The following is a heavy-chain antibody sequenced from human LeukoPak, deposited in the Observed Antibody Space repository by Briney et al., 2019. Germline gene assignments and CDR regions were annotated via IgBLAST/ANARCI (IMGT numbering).Heavy chain of an antibody. CDR2: INHSGST. Sequence: SETLSLTCAVYGGSFSGYYWSWIRQPPGKGLESIGEINHSGSTNYNPSLKSRVTISVDTSKNQFSLKLSSVTAADTAVYYCARGLTIFGVVSRNYWGQGTLVTVSS. J-gene: IGHJ4*02. D-gene: IGHD3-3*01. CDR1: GGSFSGYY. CDR3: ARGLTIFGVVSRNY. V-gene: IGHV4-34*01.